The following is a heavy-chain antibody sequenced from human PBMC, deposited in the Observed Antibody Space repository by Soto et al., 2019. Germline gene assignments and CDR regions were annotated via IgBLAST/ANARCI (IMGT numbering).Heavy chain of an antibody. CDR1: GYTFASYG. V-gene: IGHV1-18*01. J-gene: IGHJ4*02. CDR2: ISAYNGDT. Sequence: GASVNVSCKASGYTFASYGISWVRQAPGQGLEWMGWISAYNGDTNYAQKLQGRVTMTTDTSTSTAYMELSSLRSEDTAVYYCARRQLRYFDWSGLGYWGQGTLVTVSS. CDR3: ARRQLRYFDWSGLGY. D-gene: IGHD3-9*01.